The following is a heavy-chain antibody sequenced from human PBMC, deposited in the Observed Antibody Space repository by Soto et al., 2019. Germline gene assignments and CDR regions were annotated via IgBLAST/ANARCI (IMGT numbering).Heavy chain of an antibody. Sequence: GXSVKVSCKASGYPFTNYAIHWVRQAPGQSLEWMGWINAANGNTKSSQKFRGRATLTTDTSASTAYMELSSLRSEDTAVYYCARRGITGTNYYYYGLDVWGQGTTVTVSS. J-gene: IGHJ6*02. V-gene: IGHV1-3*01. CDR2: INAANGNT. CDR1: GYPFTNYA. D-gene: IGHD1-20*01. CDR3: ARRGITGTNYYYYGLDV.